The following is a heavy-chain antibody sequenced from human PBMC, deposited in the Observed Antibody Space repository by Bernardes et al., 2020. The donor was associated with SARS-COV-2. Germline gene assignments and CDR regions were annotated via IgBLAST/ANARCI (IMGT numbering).Heavy chain of an antibody. Sequence: SSVKVSCMASGGTFSSYVISWVRQAPGQGLQWMGRFIPIFGTANYAQKFQGRVTIAADESTSTAYMELSSLRSEDTAVYYFTRATYYYDSSGYPFDYGGQGTLVTVSS. V-gene: IGHV1-69*13. CDR2: FIPIFGTA. J-gene: IGHJ4*02. D-gene: IGHD3-22*01. CDR1: GGTFSSYV. CDR3: TRATYYYDSSGYPFDY.